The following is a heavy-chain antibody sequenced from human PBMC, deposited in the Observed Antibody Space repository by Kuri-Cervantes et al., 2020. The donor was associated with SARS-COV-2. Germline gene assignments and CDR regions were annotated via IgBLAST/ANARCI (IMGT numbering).Heavy chain of an antibody. CDR1: GFTFSSLP. CDR2: ISTSGDTI. V-gene: IGHV3-48*01. Sequence: GESLKISCAASGFTFSSLPMNWVRQTPERGLEWISHISTSGDTIYYADSVKGRFTISRDNAKNSLYLQMNSLRAEDTAVYYCARHGKRRIVGATDAFDIWGQGTMVTVSS. CDR3: ARHGKRRIVGATDAFDI. J-gene: IGHJ3*02. D-gene: IGHD1-26*01.